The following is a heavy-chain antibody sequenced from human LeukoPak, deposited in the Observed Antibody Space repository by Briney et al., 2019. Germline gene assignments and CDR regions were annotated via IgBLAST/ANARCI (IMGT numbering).Heavy chain of an antibody. CDR2: ISYDGSNK. Sequence: PGGSLRLSCAASGFTFSNYGIHWVRQAPGKGLQWVAVISYDGSNKYYADSVKGRFTISRDNSKNTLYLQMNSLRAEDTAVYYCARTKDIVVVPAAMYYWGQGTLVTVSS. V-gene: IGHV3-30*03. CDR1: GFTFSNYG. D-gene: IGHD2-2*01. J-gene: IGHJ4*02. CDR3: ARTKDIVVVPAAMYY.